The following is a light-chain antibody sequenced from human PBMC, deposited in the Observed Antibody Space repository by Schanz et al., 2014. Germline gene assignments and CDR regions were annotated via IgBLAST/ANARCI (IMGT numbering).Light chain of an antibody. V-gene: IGLV1-44*01. CDR1: SSNIGTNT. Sequence: QSVLTQPPSVSGTPGQRVTISCSGSSSNIGTNTVNWYQQVPGTAPKLLIYSNDQRPSGVPDRFSGSKSSTSGSLAISGLQSEDEAEYYCSSYAGIVATVIFGGGTKLTVL. CDR2: SND. J-gene: IGLJ2*01. CDR3: SSYAGIVATVI.